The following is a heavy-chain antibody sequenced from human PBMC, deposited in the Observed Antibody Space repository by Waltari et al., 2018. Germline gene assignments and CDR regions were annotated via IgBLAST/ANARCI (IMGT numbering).Heavy chain of an antibody. CDR2: ISHSGST. J-gene: IGHJ4*02. Sequence: QVQLQESGPGLVKPSETLSLNCTVSGVSINNYYWSWFRQPPGKGLEWIGYISHSGSTKYNPSLKSRVTISLDTSKNHFSLKVSSVTAADTAVFYCAREDDANSSGRRYFDYGGQGTLVTVSS. CDR1: GVSINNYY. CDR3: AREDDANSSGRRYFDY. V-gene: IGHV4-59*01. D-gene: IGHD3-22*01.